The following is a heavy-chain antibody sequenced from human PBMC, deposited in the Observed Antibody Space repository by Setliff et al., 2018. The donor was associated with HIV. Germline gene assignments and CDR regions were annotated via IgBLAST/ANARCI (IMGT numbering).Heavy chain of an antibody. Sequence: GASVKVSCKASGYTFTSYYMHWVRQAPGQGLEWMGIINPSGGSTSYAQKFQGRVTMTRDTSTSTVYMELSSLRSEDTAVYYCARDGVTIFGVVIPTSTLHNYYYYMDVWGKGTTVTVSS. V-gene: IGHV1-46*01. J-gene: IGHJ6*03. D-gene: IGHD3-3*01. CDR1: GYTFTSYY. CDR3: ARDGVTIFGVVIPTSTLHNYYYYMDV. CDR2: INPSGGST.